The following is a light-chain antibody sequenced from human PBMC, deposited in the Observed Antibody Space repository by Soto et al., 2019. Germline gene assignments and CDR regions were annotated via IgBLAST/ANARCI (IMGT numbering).Light chain of an antibody. CDR2: EVS. V-gene: IGLV2-8*01. Sequence: QSVLTQPPSASGSPGQSVTISCTGTITDIGTYYYVSWYQQHPGKAPKLIIYEVSGRPSGVPDRFSGSKSGNTASLTVSGLQAEDEADYYCSSYAGTKTLIFGGETKVTVL. CDR3: SSYAGTKTLI. J-gene: IGLJ2*01. CDR1: ITDIGTYYY.